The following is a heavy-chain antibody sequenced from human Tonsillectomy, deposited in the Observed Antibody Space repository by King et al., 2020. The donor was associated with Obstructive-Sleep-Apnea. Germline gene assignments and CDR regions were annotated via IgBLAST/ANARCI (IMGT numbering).Heavy chain of an antibody. V-gene: IGHV3-48*04. CDR2: ISSSSSTI. CDR3: AREYCSRTSCYDGLDY. J-gene: IGHJ4*02. D-gene: IGHD2-2*01. CDR1: RFTFSSYS. Sequence: GQLVQSGGGLVQPGGSLRLSCAASRFTFSSYSMNWVRQAPGKGLEWVSYISSSSSTIYYADSVKGRFTISRDNAKNSLYLQLNSLRAEDTAVYYCAREYCSRTSCYDGLDYWGQGTLVTVSS.